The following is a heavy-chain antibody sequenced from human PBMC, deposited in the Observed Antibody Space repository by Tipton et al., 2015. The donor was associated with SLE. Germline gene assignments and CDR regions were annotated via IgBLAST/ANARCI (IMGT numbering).Heavy chain of an antibody. J-gene: IGHJ4*02. Sequence: SLRLSCAASGFTVSSNYMSWVRQAPGKGLEWVSVIYSGGSTYYADSVKGRFTISRDNSKNTLYLQMNSLRAEDTAVYYCARFIAAAGLFDYWGQGTLVTVSS. D-gene: IGHD6-13*01. V-gene: IGHV3-53*01. CDR1: GFTVSSNY. CDR3: ARFIAAAGLFDY. CDR2: IYSGGST.